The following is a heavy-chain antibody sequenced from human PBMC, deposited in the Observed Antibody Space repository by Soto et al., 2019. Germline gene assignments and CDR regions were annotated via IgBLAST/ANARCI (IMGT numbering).Heavy chain of an antibody. CDR1: GFTFSSYG. CDR3: AKEVGGTAVYYFDY. V-gene: IGHV3-30*18. J-gene: IGHJ4*02. Sequence: GGSLRLSCAASGFTFSSYGMHWVRQAPGKGLEWVAVISYDGSNKYYADSVKGRFTISRDNSKNTLYLQMNSLRAEDTAVYYCAKEVGGTAVYYFDYWGQGTLVTVSS. D-gene: IGHD1-26*01. CDR2: ISYDGSNK.